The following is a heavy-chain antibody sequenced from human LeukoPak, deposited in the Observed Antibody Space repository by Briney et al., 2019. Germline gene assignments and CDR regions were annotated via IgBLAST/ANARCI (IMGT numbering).Heavy chain of an antibody. CDR1: GGSFSGYY. CDR3: AREWRYNWFDP. V-gene: IGHV4-34*01. CDR2: INHSGST. Sequence: SSETLSLTCAVYGGSFSGYYWSWIRQPPGKGLEWIGEINHSGSTNYNPSLKSRVTISVDTSKNQFSLKLSSVTAADTAVYYCAREWRYNWFDPWGQGTLVTVSS. D-gene: IGHD2-15*01. J-gene: IGHJ5*02.